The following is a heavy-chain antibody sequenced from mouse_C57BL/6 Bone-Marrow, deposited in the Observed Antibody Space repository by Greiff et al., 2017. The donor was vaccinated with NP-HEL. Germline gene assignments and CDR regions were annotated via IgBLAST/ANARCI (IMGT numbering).Heavy chain of an antibody. V-gene: IGHV5-15*01. J-gene: IGHJ3*01. Sequence: EVKLMESGGGLVQPGGSLKLSCAASGFTFSDYGMAWVRQAPRKGPEWVAFISNLAYSIYYADTVTGRFTISRENAKNTLYLEMSSLRSEDTAMYYCASVSWDGTFAYWGQGTRVTVSA. CDR2: ISNLAYSI. CDR1: GFTFSDYG. CDR3: ASVSWDGTFAY. D-gene: IGHD4-1*01.